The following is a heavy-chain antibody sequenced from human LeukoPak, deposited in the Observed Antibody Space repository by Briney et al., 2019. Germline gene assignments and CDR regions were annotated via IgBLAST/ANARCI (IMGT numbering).Heavy chain of an antibody. CDR1: GGSISSSSYY. Sequence: SETLSLTCTVSGGSISSSSYYWGWIRQPPGKGLEWIGSIYYSGSTYYNPSLKSRVTISVDTSKNQFSLKLSSVTAADTAVYYCAGNRYYYDSSGYYYEFDYWGQGTLDTVSS. D-gene: IGHD3-22*01. CDR3: AGNRYYYDSSGYYYEFDY. CDR2: IYYSGST. J-gene: IGHJ4*02. V-gene: IGHV4-39*01.